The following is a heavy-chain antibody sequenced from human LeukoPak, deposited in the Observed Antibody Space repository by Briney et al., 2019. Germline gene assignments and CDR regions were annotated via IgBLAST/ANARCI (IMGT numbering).Heavy chain of an antibody. J-gene: IGHJ5*02. CDR2: IYYSGST. CDR3: ARSRYDFWSGYPYWFDP. V-gene: IGHV4-59*01. CDR1: GGSLSSYY. Sequence: PSETLSLTCTVSGGSLSSYYWSWIRQPPGKGLEWIGYIYYSGSTNYNPSLKSRVTISVDTSKNQFSLKLSSVTAADTAVYYCARSRYDFWSGYPYWFDPWGQGTLVAVSS. D-gene: IGHD3-3*01.